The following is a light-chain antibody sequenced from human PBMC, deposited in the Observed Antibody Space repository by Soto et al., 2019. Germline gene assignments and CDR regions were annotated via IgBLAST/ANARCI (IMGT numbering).Light chain of an antibody. V-gene: IGKV3-15*01. Sequence: EIVMTQSPATLSVSPGERATLSCRASQSVSSNLAWYQQKPGQAPRLLLYGASTRATGIPGRFSGSGSGTEFTLTITSLQSEDFAVYYCQQHNYWPSFGQGTKVDNK. CDR3: QQHNYWPS. CDR2: GAS. CDR1: QSVSSN. J-gene: IGKJ2*01.